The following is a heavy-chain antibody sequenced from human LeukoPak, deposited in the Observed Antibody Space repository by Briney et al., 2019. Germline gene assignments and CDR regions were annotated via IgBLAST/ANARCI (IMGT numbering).Heavy chain of an antibody. J-gene: IGHJ3*02. Sequence: SETLSLTCTVSGGSISSYYWSWIRQPPGKGLEWIGYIYYSGSTNYNPSLKSRVTISVDTSKNQFSLKLSSVTAADTAVYYCAAYYDSSGYDAFDIWGQGTMATVSS. V-gene: IGHV4-59*08. D-gene: IGHD3-22*01. CDR1: GGSISSYY. CDR3: AAYYDSSGYDAFDI. CDR2: IYYSGST.